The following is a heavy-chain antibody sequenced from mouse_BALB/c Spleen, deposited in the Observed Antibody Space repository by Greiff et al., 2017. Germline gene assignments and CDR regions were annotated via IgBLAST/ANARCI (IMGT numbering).Heavy chain of an antibody. V-gene: IGHV1-7*01. CDR3: ARSGYGNYDY. CDR1: GYTFTSYW. Sequence: VQLQQPGAELAKPGASVKMSCKASGYTFTSYWMHWVKQRPGQGLEWIGYINPSTGYTEYNQKFKDKATLTADKSSSTAYMQLSSLTSEDSAVYYCARSGYGNYDYWGQGTTLTVSS. J-gene: IGHJ2*01. CDR2: INPSTGYT. D-gene: IGHD2-10*02.